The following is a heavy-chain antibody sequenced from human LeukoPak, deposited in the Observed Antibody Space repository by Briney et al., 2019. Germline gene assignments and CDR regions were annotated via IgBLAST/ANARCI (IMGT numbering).Heavy chain of an antibody. CDR2: IWYDGSNK. J-gene: IGHJ4*02. D-gene: IGHD2-2*02. CDR1: GFTFSGYG. CDR3: ARENYCSSTSCYNFDH. Sequence: PGRFLRLSCAASGFTFSGYGMHWVRQAPGKGLEWVAVIWYDGSNKYYADSVKGRSTISRDNSKNTLYLQMNSLRAEDTAVYYCARENYCSSTSCYNFDHWGQGTLVTVSS. V-gene: IGHV3-33*01.